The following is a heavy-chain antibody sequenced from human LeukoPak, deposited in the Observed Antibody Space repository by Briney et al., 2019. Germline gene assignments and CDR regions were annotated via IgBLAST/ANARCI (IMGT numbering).Heavy chain of an antibody. D-gene: IGHD3-10*01. CDR1: GGSISSSSYY. J-gene: IGHJ4*02. V-gene: IGHV4-39*01. Sequence: PSETLSLTCTVSGGSISSSSYYWGWIRQPPGKGLEWIGSIYYSGSTYYNPSLKSRVTISVDTSKNQFPLKLSSVTAADTAVYYCARSYYYGSGSELDYWGQGTLVTVSS. CDR2: IYYSGST. CDR3: ARSYYYGSGSELDY.